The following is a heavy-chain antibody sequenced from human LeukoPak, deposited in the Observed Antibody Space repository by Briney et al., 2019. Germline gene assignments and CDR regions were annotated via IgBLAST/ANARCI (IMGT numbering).Heavy chain of an antibody. D-gene: IGHD3-10*01. CDR2: IKQDGSEK. CDR1: GFTFSSYW. CDR3: ARDRDSDYYGSGSDFDY. Sequence: GGSLRLSCAASGFTFSSYWMSWVRQAPGKGLEWVANIKQDGSEKYYVDSVKGRFTISRDNAKNSLYLQMNNLRAEDTAVYYCARDRDSDYYGSGSDFDYWGQGTLVTVSS. V-gene: IGHV3-7*01. J-gene: IGHJ4*02.